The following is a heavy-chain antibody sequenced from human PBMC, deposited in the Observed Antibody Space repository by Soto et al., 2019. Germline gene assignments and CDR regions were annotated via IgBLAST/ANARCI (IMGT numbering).Heavy chain of an antibody. Sequence: GASVKVSCKASGGTFSSYAISWVRQAPGQVLEWMGGIIPIFGTANYAQKFQGRVTITADESTSTAYMELSSLRSEDTAVYYCARDPGPYGFDYWGQGTLVTVSS. CDR1: GGTFSSYA. V-gene: IGHV1-69*13. CDR3: ARDPGPYGFDY. CDR2: IIPIFGTA. J-gene: IGHJ4*02. D-gene: IGHD4-17*01.